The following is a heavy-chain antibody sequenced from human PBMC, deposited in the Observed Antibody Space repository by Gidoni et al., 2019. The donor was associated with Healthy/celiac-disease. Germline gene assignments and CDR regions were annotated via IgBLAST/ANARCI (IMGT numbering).Heavy chain of an antibody. V-gene: IGHV1-46*01. CDR1: GYTFTSYY. D-gene: IGHD3-9*01. Sequence: QVQLVQSAAEVKKPGASVQVYCQASGYTFTSYYMHWVRQAPGQGLELMGLINPSGGSTSYAQKFQGRVTMTRDTSTSTVYMELSSLRSEDTAVYYCARGDWDFDYWGQGTLVTFSS. J-gene: IGHJ4*02. CDR3: ARGDWDFDY. CDR2: INPSGGST.